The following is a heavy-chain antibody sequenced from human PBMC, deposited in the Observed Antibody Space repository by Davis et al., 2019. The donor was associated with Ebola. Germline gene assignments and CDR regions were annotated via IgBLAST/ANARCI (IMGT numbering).Heavy chain of an antibody. D-gene: IGHD6-13*01. Sequence: GESLKISCETSGFIFRNYVMSWVRQAPGKGLEWVSTFGTGGDTYYADSVKGRFAISRDNSRGTLYLQMNSLRAEDTAVYYCAKVPEAPSSSWYWDYYYYGMDVWGKGTTVTVSS. J-gene: IGHJ6*04. CDR3: AKVPEAPSSSWYWDYYYYGMDV. CDR1: GFIFRNYV. V-gene: IGHV3-23*01. CDR2: FGTGGDT.